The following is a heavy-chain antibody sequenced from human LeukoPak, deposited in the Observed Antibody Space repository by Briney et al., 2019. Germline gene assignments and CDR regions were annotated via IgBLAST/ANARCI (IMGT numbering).Heavy chain of an antibody. D-gene: IGHD5/OR15-5a*01. CDR3: ARSSTLQPYSMDV. CDR2: INPNSGGT. V-gene: IGHV1-2*02. CDR1: GYTFISYY. J-gene: IGHJ6*03. Sequence: GASVKVSCKASGYTFISYYMHWVRQAPGQGLEWMGWINPNSGGTNYAQKFQGRVTMTRDTSISTAYMELSRLRSDDTAVYYCARSSTLQPYSMDVWGKGTTVTISS.